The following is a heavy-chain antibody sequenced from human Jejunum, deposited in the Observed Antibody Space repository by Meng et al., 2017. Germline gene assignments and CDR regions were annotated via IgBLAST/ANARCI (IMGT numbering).Heavy chain of an antibody. CDR3: AKGVKSGAYYAAFDI. J-gene: IGHJ3*02. V-gene: IGHV3-23*01. CDR1: GFTFSDYV. D-gene: IGHD1-26*01. Sequence: GESLKISCAASGFTFSDYVMGWVRQGPGKGLEWVSSIYPSGASTYHADSVKGRFTISRDNSKNTLYLQMSSLRADDTAIYYCAKGVKSGAYYAAFDIRDQGTTVTVSS. CDR2: IYPSGAST.